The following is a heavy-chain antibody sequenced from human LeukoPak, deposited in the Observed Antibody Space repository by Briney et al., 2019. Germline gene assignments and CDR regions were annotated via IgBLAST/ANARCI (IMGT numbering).Heavy chain of an antibody. V-gene: IGHV1-69*06. Sequence: ASVKASCKASGGTFSNYAINWVRQAPGQGLEWMGGITPIFGTPNYLQKFQGRVTITADKSTRTAYMELSRLRSEDTAIYYCARASSDDTAMATPFAYWGQGTLVTVSS. J-gene: IGHJ4*02. D-gene: IGHD5-18*01. CDR1: GGTFSNYA. CDR3: ARASSDDTAMATPFAY. CDR2: ITPIFGTP.